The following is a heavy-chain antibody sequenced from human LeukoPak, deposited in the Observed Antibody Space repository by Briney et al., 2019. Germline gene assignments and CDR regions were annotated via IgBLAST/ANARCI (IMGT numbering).Heavy chain of an antibody. V-gene: IGHV3-30-3*01. CDR2: ISYDGSNK. D-gene: IGHD6-13*01. CDR3: ARDPDSSSWYKYFQH. Sequence: GGSLRLSCAASGFTFSSYAMHWVRQAPGKGLEWVAVISYDGSNKYYADSVKGRFTISRDNSKNTLYLQMNSLRAEDTAVYYCARDPDSSSWYKYFQHWGQGTLVTVSS. J-gene: IGHJ1*01. CDR1: GFTFSSYA.